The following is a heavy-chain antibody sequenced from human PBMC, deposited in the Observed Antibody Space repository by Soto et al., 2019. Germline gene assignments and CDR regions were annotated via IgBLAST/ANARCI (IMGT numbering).Heavy chain of an antibody. CDR2: IDRSGTTI. Sequence: EVQLVESGGDLVQPGGSLRLSCAASGFTFSNYEMNWVRQAPGKGLEWISYIDRSGTTIHYADSVKGRFTISRDNAKNSMYLQMNSLRVDDTAVYYCVGDGDGGCCSSWFVPWGQGTLVTVSS. J-gene: IGHJ5*02. CDR3: VGDGDGGCCSSWFVP. V-gene: IGHV3-48*03. D-gene: IGHD2-15*01. CDR1: GFTFSNYE.